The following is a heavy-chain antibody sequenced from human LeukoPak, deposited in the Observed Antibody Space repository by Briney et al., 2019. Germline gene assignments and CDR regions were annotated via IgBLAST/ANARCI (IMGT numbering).Heavy chain of an antibody. CDR3: ASMLTRLGFDY. V-gene: IGHV1-2*02. CDR1: GYTFAGYY. D-gene: IGHD6-19*01. Sequence: GASVKVSSTASGYTFAGYYMHWVRQAPGQGLEWMGWINPNSGGTNYAQKFQGRVTMTRDTSISTAYMELNRLTSDDTAVYYCASMLTRLGFDYWGQGTLVTVSS. J-gene: IGHJ4*02. CDR2: INPNSGGT.